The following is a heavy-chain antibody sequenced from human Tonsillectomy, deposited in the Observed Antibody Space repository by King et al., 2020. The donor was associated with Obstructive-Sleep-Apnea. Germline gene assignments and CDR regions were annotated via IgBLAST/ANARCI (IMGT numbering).Heavy chain of an antibody. J-gene: IGHJ4*02. V-gene: IGHV4-59*08. CDR3: AGHRGVGDHGGYGDYFDY. D-gene: IGHD4-17*01. CDR1: GASISNYY. CDR2: MYYSGNT. Sequence: VQLQESGPGLVKPSETLSLTCTVSGASISNYYWSRIRQAPGKGLEWIGYMYYSGNTNYSPALKSRVTISVDTSKIQFSLRLRSVTAADTAVYYCAGHRGVGDHGGYGDYFDYWGQGTLVTVSS.